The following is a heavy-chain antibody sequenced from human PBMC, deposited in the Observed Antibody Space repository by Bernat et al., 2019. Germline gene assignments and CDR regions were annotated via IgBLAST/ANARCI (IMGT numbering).Heavy chain of an antibody. Sequence: QVQLQESGPGLVKPSGTLSLTCAVSGGSISSSNWWSWVRQPPGKGVEWIGEIYHSGSTNHSPTLKSRVTLSVDKSKNQFSLKLSSVTAADTAVYYCARDDYYDSSGYKPLDYWGQGTLVTVSS. CDR3: ARDDYYDSSGYKPLDY. CDR1: GGSISSSNW. V-gene: IGHV4-4*02. D-gene: IGHD3-22*01. CDR2: IYHSGST. J-gene: IGHJ4*02.